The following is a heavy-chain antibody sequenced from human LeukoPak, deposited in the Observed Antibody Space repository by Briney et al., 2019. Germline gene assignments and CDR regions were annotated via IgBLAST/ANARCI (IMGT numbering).Heavy chain of an antibody. CDR1: GFNFANHA. CDR3: VREDTPATANY. J-gene: IGHJ4*02. D-gene: IGHD2-21*02. CDR2: ISGGGDIT. V-gene: IGHV3-23*01. Sequence: RGSLRLSCAASGFNFANHAMSWVRQTPGKGLEWVSAISGGGDITCYADSVTGRFTISRDNSKDTLFLQMHSLRPGDTAVYYCVREDTPATANYWGQGTLVTISS.